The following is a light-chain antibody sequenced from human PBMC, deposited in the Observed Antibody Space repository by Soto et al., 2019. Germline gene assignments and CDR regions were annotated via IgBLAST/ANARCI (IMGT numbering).Light chain of an antibody. V-gene: IGKV3-15*01. J-gene: IGKJ3*01. CDR3: QQYSNWAPIT. CDR1: QSVSSD. CDR2: GAS. Sequence: EIVMTQSPATLSVSPGERATLSCRASQSVSSDLAWFQQTPGQAPRLLIYGASTRATGIPARFSGSGSGTEFTLTISSRQSEDFAVYYCQQYSNWAPITFGPGTKVDIK.